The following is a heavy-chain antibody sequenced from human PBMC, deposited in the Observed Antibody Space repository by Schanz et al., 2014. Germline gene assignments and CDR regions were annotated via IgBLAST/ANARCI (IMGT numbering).Heavy chain of an antibody. V-gene: IGHV3-23*01. Sequence: EVQLLESGGGLIQPGGSLRLSCAASGFTFRSYAMSWVRQAPGKGLEWVSVISGSGDHTHYADSVKGRFTISRDTSGNTLYLQMNSLTGEDTAVYYCAKVGGFWSGYSDHWGQGTLVTVSS. D-gene: IGHD3-3*01. CDR3: AKVGGFWSGYSDH. CDR2: ISGSGDHT. J-gene: IGHJ4*02. CDR1: GFTFRSYA.